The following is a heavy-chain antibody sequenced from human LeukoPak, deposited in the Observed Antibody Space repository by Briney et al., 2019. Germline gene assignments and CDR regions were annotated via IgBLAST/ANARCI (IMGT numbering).Heavy chain of an antibody. V-gene: IGHV3-30*02. D-gene: IGHD2-15*01. CDR2: IRYHGNDK. J-gene: IGHJ4*02. Sequence: GGSLRLSWSASGFTFGTCGIHWGRQARGEGRGWVAFIRYHGNDKSYADSVKGRFTISRDNSMNTLYLQMNSLRAEDTAVYYCAKDGGSWSFDYWGQGTLVTVSS. CDR3: AKDGGSWSFDY. CDR1: GFTFGTCG.